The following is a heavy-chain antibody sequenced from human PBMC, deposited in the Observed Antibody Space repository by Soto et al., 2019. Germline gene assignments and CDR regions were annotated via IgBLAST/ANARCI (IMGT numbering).Heavy chain of an antibody. CDR1: GGSINSYY. J-gene: IGHJ4*02. CDR3: ATDPHY. V-gene: IGHV4-59*01. Sequence: PSETLSLTCTVSGGSINSYYWSWTRQPPGKGLEWIGYIYYSGISNYNPSLKSRVTMSIDTSKNQFSLKLSSVTAADTAVYYCATDPHYWGQGTLVTVSS. CDR2: IYYSGIS.